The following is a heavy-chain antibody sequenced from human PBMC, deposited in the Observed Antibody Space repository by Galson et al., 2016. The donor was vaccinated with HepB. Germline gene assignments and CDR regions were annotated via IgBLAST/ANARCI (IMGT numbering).Heavy chain of an antibody. CDR1: SGSISSSDR. D-gene: IGHD4-23*01. J-gene: IGHJ4*02. Sequence: LSLTCAVSSGSISSSDRCSWVRQPPGKGLEWIGEIYYGAITHYNPSLKGRVSVSKDDSKKQFSLTLTSVTAADTAVYYCARNRGNNDFDSWGQGILVTVSS. CDR2: IYYGAIT. CDR3: ARNRGNNDFDS. V-gene: IGHV4-4*02.